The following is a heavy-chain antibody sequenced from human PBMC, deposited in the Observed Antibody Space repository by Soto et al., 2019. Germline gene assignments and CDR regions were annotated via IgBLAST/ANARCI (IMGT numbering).Heavy chain of an antibody. D-gene: IGHD6-13*01. CDR3: ARERIAAAGTAYFDY. CDR2: MWYDGSNK. V-gene: IGHV3-33*01. CDR1: GFTFSNYG. Sequence: QVQLVESGGGVVQPGRSLRLSCAASGFTFSNYGMHWVRQAPGKGLEWVAVMWYDGSNKYYADSVKGRFTISRDTSKNPLYLQMNSLRAEDTAVYYCARERIAAAGTAYFDYWGQGTLVTVSS. J-gene: IGHJ4*02.